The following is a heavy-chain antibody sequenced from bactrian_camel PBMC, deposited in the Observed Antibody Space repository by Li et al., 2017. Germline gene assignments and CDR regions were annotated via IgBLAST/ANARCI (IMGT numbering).Heavy chain of an antibody. J-gene: IGHJ4*01. CDR2: IAGDGRT. D-gene: IGHD7*01. CDR3: AADFYNLQLARSYNY. CDR1: TNAYYNYC. Sequence: HVQLVESGGGSVQAGGSLRLSCAASTNAYYNYCLNWFRQAPGQEREGVAAIAGDGRTDYADSVKGRFTISVDNAKNILYLQMNSLKPEDTAMYYCAADFYNLQLARSYNYWGQGTQVTVS. V-gene: IGHV3S53*01.